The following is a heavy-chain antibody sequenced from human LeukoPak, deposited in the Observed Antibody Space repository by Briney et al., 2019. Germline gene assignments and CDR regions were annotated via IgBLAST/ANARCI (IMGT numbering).Heavy chain of an antibody. Sequence: PGGSLRLSCAASGFTFSSYGMNWVRQAPGKGLEWVSYISSSSDSTYYADSVKGRFTISRDNAKNSLYLQMNSLRAEDSAVYYCAKDLGGSSLFGGFVPAAATNYFDYWGQGTLVTVSS. J-gene: IGHJ4*02. CDR2: ISSSSDST. CDR3: AKDLGGSSLFGGFVPAAATNYFDY. V-gene: IGHV3-48*04. D-gene: IGHD2-2*01. CDR1: GFTFSSYG.